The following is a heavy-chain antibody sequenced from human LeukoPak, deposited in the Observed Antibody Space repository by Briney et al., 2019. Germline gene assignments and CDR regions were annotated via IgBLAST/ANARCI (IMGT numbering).Heavy chain of an antibody. J-gene: IGHJ4*02. D-gene: IGHD3-3*02. Sequence: GASVKVSCKXSGYTFTSYGISWVRQAPGQGLEGMGWISAYNGNTNYAQKLQGRVTMTTDTSTSTAYMELRSLRSDDTAVYYCARVAFLEWLPKYYFDYWGQGTLVTVSS. CDR2: ISAYNGNT. CDR3: ARVAFLEWLPKYYFDY. CDR1: GYTFTSYG. V-gene: IGHV1-18*01.